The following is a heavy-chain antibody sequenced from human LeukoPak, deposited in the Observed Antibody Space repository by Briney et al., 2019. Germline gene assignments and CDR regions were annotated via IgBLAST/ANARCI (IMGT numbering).Heavy chain of an antibody. CDR1: GLTFSNYA. CDR2: ITGSGRGT. J-gene: IGHJ3*02. CDR3: SKDPDGDYVGAFDM. V-gene: IGHV3-23*01. Sequence: PGGSLRLSCTASGLTFSNYATTWVRQAPGKGLEWVSSITGSGRGTYYADSVKGRFSVSRDNSQNTVFLHMSSLRADDTALYYCSKDPDGDYVGAFDMWGPGTMVTVSS. D-gene: IGHD2-21*02.